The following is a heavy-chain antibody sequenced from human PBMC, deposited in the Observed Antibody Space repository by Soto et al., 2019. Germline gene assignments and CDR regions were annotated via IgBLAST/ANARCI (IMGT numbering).Heavy chain of an antibody. V-gene: IGHV3-30*18. CDR3: VNENQYDSWSGYSGYFYYGMDV. CDR2: ISYDGSNK. J-gene: IGHJ6*02. CDR1: GFTFSSYG. Sequence: VQLVESGGGVVQPGRSLRLSCAASGFTFSSYGMQWVLQAPGKGLEWVAVISYDGSNKYYADSVKGRFTISRDNSKNTLYLQMNSLRAEDTAVYYRVNENQYDSWSGYSGYFYYGMDVWGQGTTVTVSS. D-gene: IGHD3-3*01.